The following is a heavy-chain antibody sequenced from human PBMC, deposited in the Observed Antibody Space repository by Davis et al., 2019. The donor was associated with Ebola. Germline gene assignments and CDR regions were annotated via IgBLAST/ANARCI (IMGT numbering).Heavy chain of an antibody. Sequence: SETLSLTCTVSGASVRTYYWSWMRQSPRKGLEWIGYIFSNGAADYNPSLKSRVTISVDTSKNQISLKLRSVTAADTAVYYCARFEMATIEGDDAFDIWGQGTMVTVSS. V-gene: IGHV4-4*08. J-gene: IGHJ3*02. CDR1: GASVRTYY. CDR2: IFSNGAA. D-gene: IGHD5-24*01. CDR3: ARFEMATIEGDDAFDI.